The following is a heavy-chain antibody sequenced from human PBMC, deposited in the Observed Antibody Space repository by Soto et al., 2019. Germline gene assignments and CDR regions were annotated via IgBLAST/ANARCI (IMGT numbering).Heavy chain of an antibody. D-gene: IGHD6-13*01. J-gene: IGHJ5*02. CDR2: IYYSGST. CDR1: GGSISSYY. CDR3: ARVYSSSWYAWFDP. V-gene: IGHV4-59*01. Sequence: SETLSLTCTVSGGSISSYYWSWIRQPPGKGLEWIGYIYYSGSTNYNPSLKTRVTISVDTSKNQFSLKLSSVTAADTAVYYCARVYSSSWYAWFDPWGQGTLVTVSS.